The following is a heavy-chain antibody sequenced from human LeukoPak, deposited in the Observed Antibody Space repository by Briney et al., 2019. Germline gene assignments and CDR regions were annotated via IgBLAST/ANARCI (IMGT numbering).Heavy chain of an antibody. Sequence: GGSLRLSCAASGLTFSSYWMSWVRQVPGQGLEWVASIKEDGKEKNYVDSVKGRFTISRDNAKNSLYLQMNSLRAEDTAVYYCARTNGYSGYVSYDYWGQGTLVTVSS. D-gene: IGHD5-12*01. CDR1: GLTFSSYW. CDR3: ARTNGYSGYVSYDY. CDR2: IKEDGKEK. V-gene: IGHV3-7*01. J-gene: IGHJ4*02.